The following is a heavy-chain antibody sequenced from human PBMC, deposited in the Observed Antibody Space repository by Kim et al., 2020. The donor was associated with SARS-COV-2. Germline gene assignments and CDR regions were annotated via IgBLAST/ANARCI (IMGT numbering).Heavy chain of an antibody. V-gene: IGHV6-1*01. Sequence: NNDYAVSGKSRITIDPDTSKNQFSLQLNSVTPEDTAIYYCTRGTPSTEFAQWGQGTLVTVSS. J-gene: IGHJ4*02. CDR2: NN. CDR3: TRGTPSTEFAQ. D-gene: IGHD1-26*01.